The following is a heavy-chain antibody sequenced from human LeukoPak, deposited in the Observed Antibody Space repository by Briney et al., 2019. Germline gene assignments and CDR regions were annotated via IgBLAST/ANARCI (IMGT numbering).Heavy chain of an antibody. CDR3: ARGEYYYDSSGYPGPGYFDY. D-gene: IGHD3-22*01. V-gene: IGHV3-21*01. J-gene: IGHJ4*02. CDR1: GFTFSSYS. Sequence: KPGGSLRLSCAASGFTFSSYSMNWVRQAPGKGLEWVSSISSSSYIYYADSVKGRFTISRDNAKNSLYLQMNSLRAEDTAVYYCARGEYYYDSSGYPGPGYFDYWGQGTLVTVSS. CDR2: ISSSSYI.